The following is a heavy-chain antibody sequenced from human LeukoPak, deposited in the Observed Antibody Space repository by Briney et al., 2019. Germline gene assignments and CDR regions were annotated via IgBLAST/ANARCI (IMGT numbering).Heavy chain of an antibody. V-gene: IGHV3-23*01. J-gene: IGHJ5*02. CDR3: ANSPPRGYSGYDFWFDP. D-gene: IGHD5-12*01. CDR1: GFTFSSYA. CDR2: LSGSGGST. Sequence: GGSLRLSCAASGFTFSSYAMSWVRQAPGKGLEWVSALSGSGGSTYYADSVKGRFTISRDNSKNTLYLQMNSLRAEDTAVYYCANSPPRGYSGYDFWFDPWGQGTLVTVSS.